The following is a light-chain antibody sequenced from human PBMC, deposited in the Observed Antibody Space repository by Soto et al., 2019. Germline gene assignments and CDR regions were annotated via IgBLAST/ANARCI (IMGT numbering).Light chain of an antibody. V-gene: IGKV1-33*01. CDR1: QSIGSY. CDR3: QQYDSVLRAT. Sequence: DIQMTQSPSSLSASVGDRVTITCRASQSIGSYLNWYQHKPGKAPKVLIYGASYLETGVPSRFSGSGSGTHFTFTISRLQPEDIATYYCQQYDSVLRATFGGGTKVEIK. J-gene: IGKJ4*01. CDR2: GAS.